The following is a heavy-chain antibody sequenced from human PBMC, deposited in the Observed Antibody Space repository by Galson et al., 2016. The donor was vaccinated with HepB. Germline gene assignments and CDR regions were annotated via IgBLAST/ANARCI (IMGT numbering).Heavy chain of an antibody. D-gene: IGHD1-26*01. Sequence: PALVKPTQTLTLTCTFSGFSLTTGGVGVGWIRQPPGKALEWLALIYWDDDTRYSPSLKSRLSLTKDTSKTGVVLTMANMDPVDTATYYCAHTSGQWVLGSMGNWGQGILVTVSS. CDR3: AHTSGQWVLGSMGN. J-gene: IGHJ4*02. V-gene: IGHV2-5*02. CDR1: GFSLTTGGVG. CDR2: IYWDDDT.